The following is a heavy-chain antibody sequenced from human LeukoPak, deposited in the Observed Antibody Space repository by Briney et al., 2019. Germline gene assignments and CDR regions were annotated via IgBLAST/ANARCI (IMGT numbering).Heavy chain of an antibody. CDR1: ARSISSSSYY. Sequence: SQCLSLTCTVSARSISSSSYYWGWIREPPGKGLEWIGSIYYSGSTYYNPSLKTRVTISVDTSKNQCSLKPSSVTAADTAVYYCARGLHDYGDYVGWFDPWGQGTLVTVSS. D-gene: IGHD4-17*01. V-gene: IGHV4-39*01. CDR3: ARGLHDYGDYVGWFDP. CDR2: IYYSGST. J-gene: IGHJ5*02.